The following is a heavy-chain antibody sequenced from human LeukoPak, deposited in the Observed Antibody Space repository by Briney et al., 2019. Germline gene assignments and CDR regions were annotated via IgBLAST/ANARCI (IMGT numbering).Heavy chain of an antibody. V-gene: IGHV3-48*02. D-gene: IGHD3-16*02. Sequence: GRSLRLSCAASGFTFSSYSMNWVRQAPGKGLEWVSYISSSSSTIYYADSVKGRFTISRDNAKNSLYLQMNSLRDEDTAVYYCAREGVGMITFGGVIVQFSPYFDYWGQGTLVTVSS. J-gene: IGHJ4*02. CDR1: GFTFSSYS. CDR2: ISSSSSTI. CDR3: AREGVGMITFGGVIVQFSPYFDY.